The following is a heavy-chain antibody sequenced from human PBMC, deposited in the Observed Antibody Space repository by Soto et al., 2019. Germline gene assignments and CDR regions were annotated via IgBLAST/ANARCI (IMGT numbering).Heavy chain of an antibody. CDR2: RDTAGDT. CDR1: GFTVSSYE. D-gene: IGHD6-19*01. J-gene: IGHJ3*01. V-gene: IGHV3-13*01. CDR3: ARGDNSGWSAFDL. Sequence: EVQLVESGGNLVQPGGSLRLSCAASGFTVSSYEIHWVRQDTGKGLEWVSARDTAGDTYYPDSVKGRFTISRETAKNSLSLQMTSLRARDTAVYYCARGDNSGWSAFDLWGPGPMVPVSS.